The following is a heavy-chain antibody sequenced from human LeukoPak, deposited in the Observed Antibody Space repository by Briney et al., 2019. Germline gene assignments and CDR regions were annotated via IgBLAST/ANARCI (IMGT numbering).Heavy chain of an antibody. CDR2: ISNSSSTI. CDR3: AKDSYSKGDF. J-gene: IGHJ4*02. V-gene: IGHV3-48*01. CDR1: GFTFSSYS. D-gene: IGHD6-13*01. Sequence: GGSLRLSCAASGFTFSSYSMNWVRQAPGKGLEWVSYISNSSSTIYYADSVKGRFTISRDNAKNSLYLQMNSLRAEDTAVYYCAKDSYSKGDFWGQGVLVTVSS.